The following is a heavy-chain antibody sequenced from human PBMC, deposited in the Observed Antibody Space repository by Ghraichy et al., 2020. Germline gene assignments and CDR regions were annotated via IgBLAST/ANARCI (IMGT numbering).Heavy chain of an antibody. Sequence: SGPTLVKPTQTLTLTCTFSGFSLSTSGMCVSWIRQPPGKALEWLALIDWDDDKYYSTSLKTRLTISKDTSKNQVVLTMTNMDPVDTATYYCARTLRWGSYYYYYYGMDVWGQGTTVTVSS. J-gene: IGHJ6*02. D-gene: IGHD5-24*01. V-gene: IGHV2-70*01. CDR2: IDWDDDK. CDR1: GFSLSTSGMC. CDR3: ARTLRWGSYYYYYYGMDV.